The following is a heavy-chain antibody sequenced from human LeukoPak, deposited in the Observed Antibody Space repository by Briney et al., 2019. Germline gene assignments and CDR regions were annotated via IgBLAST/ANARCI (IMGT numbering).Heavy chain of an antibody. Sequence: PGGSLSLSCLASGFTFSTYAMHWVRQAPGKELEHVSTISSYGSTTYYADSVKGRFTISRDNSKNTLYLQMSSLRAEDTAVYYCVKGRTVTTLHYFDYWGQGILVTVSS. CDR2: ISSYGSTT. D-gene: IGHD4-17*01. CDR1: GFTFSTYA. J-gene: IGHJ4*02. V-gene: IGHV3-64D*09. CDR3: VKGRTVTTLHYFDY.